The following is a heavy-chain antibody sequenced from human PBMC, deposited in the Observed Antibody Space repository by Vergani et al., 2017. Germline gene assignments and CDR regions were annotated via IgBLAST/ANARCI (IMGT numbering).Heavy chain of an antibody. CDR3: TXRSLDYGDYEPPLYYYYYGMDV. Sequence: QVQLVQSGAEVKKPGSSVKVSCKASGGTFSSYAISWVRQAPGQGLEWMGRIIPNHGIANYAQKFKGRVTITADKSTSTAYMELSSLRSEDTAVYYCTXRSLDYGDYEPPLYYYYYGMDVWGQGTTVTVSS. J-gene: IGHJ6*02. D-gene: IGHD4-17*01. CDR1: GGTFSSYA. V-gene: IGHV1-69*04. CDR2: IIPNHGIA.